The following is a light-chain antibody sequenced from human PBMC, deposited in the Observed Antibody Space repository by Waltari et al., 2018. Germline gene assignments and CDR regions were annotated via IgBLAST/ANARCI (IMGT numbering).Light chain of an antibody. CDR2: WAS. J-gene: IGKJ2*01. Sequence: DFVMTQSPASLALSLGERATIHCKTSPTVLYNSNNRNYLTWYQQKPGQPPKLLFYWASTRESGVPDPFSASGSGTDFTLTISRLQPEDVAIYYCQQYYSSPYTFGQGTRLEIK. V-gene: IGKV4-1*01. CDR1: PTVLYNSNNRNY. CDR3: QQYYSSPYT.